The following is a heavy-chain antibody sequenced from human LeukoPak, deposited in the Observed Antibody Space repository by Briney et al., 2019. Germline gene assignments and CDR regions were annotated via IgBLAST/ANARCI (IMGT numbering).Heavy chain of an antibody. V-gene: IGHV1-2*02. CDR1: GYTFTGYY. CDR3: ARGGTRITIFGVVNGENWFDP. J-gene: IGHJ5*02. CDR2: INPNSGGT. Sequence: ASVKVSCKASGYTFTGYYMYWVRQAPGQGLEWMGWINPNSGGTNYAQKFQGRVTMTRDTSISTAYMELSRLRSDDTAVYYCARGGTRITIFGVVNGENWFDPWGQGTLVTVSS. D-gene: IGHD3-3*01.